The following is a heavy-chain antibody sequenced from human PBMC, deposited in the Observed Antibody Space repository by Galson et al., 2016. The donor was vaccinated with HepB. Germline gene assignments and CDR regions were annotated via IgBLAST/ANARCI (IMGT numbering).Heavy chain of an antibody. CDR3: AKWGGYGDS. Sequence: SLRLSCAASGFTFSAYSITWVRQTPARGLEWVSGITGRGGSTYYADSVKGRFTISRDNSKNTVFLQMNSLRGEDAATYYCAKWGGYGDSWGQGTLVTVPS. D-gene: IGHD5-12*01. V-gene: IGHV3-23*01. CDR1: GFTFSAYS. CDR2: ITGRGGST. J-gene: IGHJ4*02.